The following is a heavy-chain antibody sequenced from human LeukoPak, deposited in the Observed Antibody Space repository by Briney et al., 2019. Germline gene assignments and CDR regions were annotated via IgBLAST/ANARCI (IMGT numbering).Heavy chain of an antibody. CDR3: ARRLTQYDCFDP. J-gene: IGHJ5*02. CDR1: GDSVSSNSVT. CDR2: TYYRSTWYN. V-gene: IGHV6-1*01. Sequence: SQTLSLTCALSGDSVSSNSVTWNWIRQSPSRGLEWLGRTYYRSTWYNDYAVSVRGRITVNPDTSKNQFSLRLNSVTPEDTAVYYCARRLTQYDCFDPWGQGILVTVSS. D-gene: IGHD2-2*01.